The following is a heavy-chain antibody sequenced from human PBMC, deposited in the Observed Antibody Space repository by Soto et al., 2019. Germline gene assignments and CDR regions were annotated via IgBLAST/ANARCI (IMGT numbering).Heavy chain of an antibody. Sequence: PGGSLRLSCATSGLTFSNYAMSWVRQAPGGGLEWVSSTSGSSSTTYYADSVRGRFTISGDRSKNTLYLQMSSLRAEDTALYYCAKNQERELPRVIDFWGQGTLVPSPQ. D-gene: IGHD1-7*01. V-gene: IGHV3-23*01. CDR1: GLTFSNYA. J-gene: IGHJ4*02. CDR2: TSGSSSTT. CDR3: AKNQERELPRVIDF.